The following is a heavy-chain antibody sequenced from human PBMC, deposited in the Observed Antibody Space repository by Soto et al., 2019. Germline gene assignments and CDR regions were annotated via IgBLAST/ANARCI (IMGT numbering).Heavy chain of an antibody. V-gene: IGHV4-39*01. J-gene: IGHJ4*02. CDR1: GGSMSSDSYY. Sequence: QLQLQESGPGLVKPSETLSLTCTVAGGSMSSDSYYWGWIRQPPGKGLEWVASIYHRGSTYYNPSLKSRVIISVDTSKNQFSLKVTSVTAADTAVYFCASARAYYFDYWGQGTLVTVSS. CDR3: ASARAYYFDY. D-gene: IGHD6-25*01. CDR2: IYHRGST.